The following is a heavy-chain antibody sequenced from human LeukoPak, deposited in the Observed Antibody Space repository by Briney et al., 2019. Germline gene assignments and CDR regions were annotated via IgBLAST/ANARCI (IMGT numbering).Heavy chain of an antibody. Sequence: QTGGSLRLSCAASGFTFVDYAMHWVRQAPGKGLEWVSGISWNSGSIGYADSVKGRFTISRDNAKNTLYLQMNSLRAEDTAVYYCAREPPRGYYDSSGYHPWGQGTLVTVSS. D-gene: IGHD3-22*01. CDR2: ISWNSGSI. CDR3: AREPPRGYYDSSGYHP. CDR1: GFTFVDYA. V-gene: IGHV3-9*01. J-gene: IGHJ5*02.